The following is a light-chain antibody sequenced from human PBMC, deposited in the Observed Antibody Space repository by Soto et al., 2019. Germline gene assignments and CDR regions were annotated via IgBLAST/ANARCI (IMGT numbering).Light chain of an antibody. J-gene: IGKJ2*01. Sequence: DIQMTQSPSSLSASVGDRVTITCRASQSLVRRLTWYQQKPGEAPKFLIYETSNLQNGIPSRFSGSGSETYFTLTINSLQPEDFATYYCQQSFGPPYTFGQGTKLE. CDR3: QQSFGPPYT. V-gene: IGKV1-39*01. CDR2: ETS. CDR1: QSLVRR.